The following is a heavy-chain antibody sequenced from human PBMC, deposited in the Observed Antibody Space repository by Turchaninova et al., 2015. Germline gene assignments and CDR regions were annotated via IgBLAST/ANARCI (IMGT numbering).Heavy chain of an antibody. Sequence: PGGSLRLSCAASGFTFSSFAMNWVRQAPGKGLEWVSAIRGGGGDTYYADSVGGRFTITRDNIRNILFLQMSSLRADDTAIYYCAKAAYYDVLSGDDFWGQGTLVTVSS. J-gene: IGHJ4*02. CDR2: IRGGGGDT. CDR1: GFTFSSFA. CDR3: AKAAYYDVLSGDDF. V-gene: IGHV3-23*01. D-gene: IGHD3-9*01.